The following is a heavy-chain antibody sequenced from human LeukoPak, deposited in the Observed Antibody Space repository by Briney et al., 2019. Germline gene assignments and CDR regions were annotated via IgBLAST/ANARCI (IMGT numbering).Heavy chain of an antibody. Sequence: GGSLRLSCAASGFTLSSSWIHWVRQAPGKGLVWVSRVNSDGTITSYADSVKGRFTISRDNAKSTLYLQMNSLRAEDTAVYYCGRGGYYFDYWGQGTLVTVSS. V-gene: IGHV3-74*01. CDR3: GRGGYYFDY. CDR1: GFTLSSSW. CDR2: VNSDGTIT. J-gene: IGHJ4*02.